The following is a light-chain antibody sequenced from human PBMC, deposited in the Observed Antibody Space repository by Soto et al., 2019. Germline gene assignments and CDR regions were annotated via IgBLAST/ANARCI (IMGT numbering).Light chain of an antibody. Sequence: QSALTQPASVSGSPGQSITISCSGSSNDIGGFAFVSWYQQRPGKAPQLLIYEVSNRPSGVSNRFSASKSGNTASLTISGLQTEDEADYFCCSYTGMSTYVFGTGTKLTVL. J-gene: IGLJ1*01. CDR2: EVS. V-gene: IGLV2-14*01. CDR3: CSYTGMSTYV. CDR1: SNDIGGFAF.